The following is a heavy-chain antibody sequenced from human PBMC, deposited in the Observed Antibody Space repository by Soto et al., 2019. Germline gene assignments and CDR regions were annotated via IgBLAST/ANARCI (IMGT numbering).Heavy chain of an antibody. J-gene: IGHJ6*03. CDR1: GYTFTSYG. CDR2: ISAYNGNT. D-gene: IGHD6-19*01. V-gene: IGHV1-18*01. Sequence: ASVKVSCKASGYTFTSYGISWVRQAPGQGLEWMGWISAYNGNTNYAQKLQGRVTMTTDTSTSTACMELRSLRSDDTAVYYCARAEAVAPDYYMDVWGKGTTVTVSS. CDR3: ARAEAVAPDYYMDV.